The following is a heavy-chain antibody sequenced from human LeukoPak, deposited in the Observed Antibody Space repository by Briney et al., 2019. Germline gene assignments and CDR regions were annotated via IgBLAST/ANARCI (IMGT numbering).Heavy chain of an antibody. J-gene: IGHJ1*01. CDR2: ISFDGSNQ. CDR1: GFTVSSNY. Sequence: PGGSLRLSCVVSGFTVSSNYMTWVRQAPGQGLEWVAVISFDGSNQYYADSVKGRFTIYRDNFKNTVYLQMNSLRAEETAVYYCAKSHPPTVTTEEGEYLQHWGQGTLVTVSS. V-gene: IGHV3-30*18. D-gene: IGHD4-17*01. CDR3: AKSHPPTVTTEEGEYLQH.